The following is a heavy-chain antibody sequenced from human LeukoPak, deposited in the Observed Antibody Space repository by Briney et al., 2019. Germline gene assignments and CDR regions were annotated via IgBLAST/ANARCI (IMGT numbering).Heavy chain of an antibody. CDR3: ARGVLRFLEWLAPAGY. CDR2: INPNSGGT. Sequence: ASVKVSCKASGYTFTGYYMHWVRQAPGQGLEWMGWINPNSGGTNYAQKFQGRVTMTRDTSISTAYMELSRLRSDDTAVYYCARGVLRFLEWLAPAGYWGQGTLVTVSS. CDR1: GYTFTGYY. V-gene: IGHV1-2*02. D-gene: IGHD3-3*01. J-gene: IGHJ4*02.